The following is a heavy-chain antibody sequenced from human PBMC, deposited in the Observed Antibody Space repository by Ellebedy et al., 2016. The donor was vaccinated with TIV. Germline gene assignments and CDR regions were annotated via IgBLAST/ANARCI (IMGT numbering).Heavy chain of an antibody. CDR3: ARVAYAKDCGGARCYVGY. J-gene: IGHJ4*02. CDR1: GFTFSDHY. V-gene: IGHV3-72*01. D-gene: IGHD2-21*01. Sequence: GESLKISXAASGFTFSDHYMDWVRQAPGKGLEWVGRSRNKVNSYTTEYAASVKGRFTISRDESKSSLYLHMNSLKAEDTAVYYCARVAYAKDCGGARCYVGYWGQGTLVTVSS. CDR2: SRNKVNSYTT.